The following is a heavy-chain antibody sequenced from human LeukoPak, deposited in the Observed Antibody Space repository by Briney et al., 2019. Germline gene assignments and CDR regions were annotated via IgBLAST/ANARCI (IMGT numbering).Heavy chain of an antibody. CDR2: IYHSGST. CDR1: GYSISSGHY. J-gene: IGHJ1*01. V-gene: IGHV4-38-2*01. D-gene: IGHD3-22*01. CDR3: ARLAPYDSSGYYYVAEYFQH. Sequence: TSETLSLTCAVSGYSISSGHYWGWIRQPPGKGLEWIGSIYHSGSTYYNPSLKSRVTISVDTSKNQFSLKLSSVTAADTAVYYCARLAPYDSSGYYYVAEYFQHGGQGTLSPSPQ.